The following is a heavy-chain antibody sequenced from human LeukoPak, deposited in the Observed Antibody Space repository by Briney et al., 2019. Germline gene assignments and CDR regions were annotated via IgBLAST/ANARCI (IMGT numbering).Heavy chain of an antibody. Sequence: SETLSLTCTVSGGSISSGGYYWSWIRQHPGMGLEWIGYIYYSGSTYYNPSLKSRVTISLDTSKNQFSLKLSSVTAADTAVYYCARDDGPRGVDPWGQGTLVTVSS. CDR1: GGSISSGGYY. CDR2: IYYSGST. CDR3: ARDDGPRGVDP. D-gene: IGHD3-10*01. J-gene: IGHJ5*02. V-gene: IGHV4-31*03.